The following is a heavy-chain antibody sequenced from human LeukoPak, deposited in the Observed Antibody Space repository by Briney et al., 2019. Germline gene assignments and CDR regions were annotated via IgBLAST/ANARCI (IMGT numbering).Heavy chain of an antibody. CDR2: ISSTSGTI. Sequence: GGSLRLSCAASGFIFRSHTMNWVRQGPGKGLEWVSYISSTSGTIYYADSVKGRFTISRDNAKNSLYLQMNSLRAEDTAVYYCARVSTAVSLAIDYWGQGTLVTVST. V-gene: IGHV3-48*04. D-gene: IGHD6-13*01. J-gene: IGHJ4*02. CDR3: ARVSTAVSLAIDY. CDR1: GFIFRSHT.